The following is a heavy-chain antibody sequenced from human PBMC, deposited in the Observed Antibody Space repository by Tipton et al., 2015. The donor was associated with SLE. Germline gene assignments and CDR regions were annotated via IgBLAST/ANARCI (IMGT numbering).Heavy chain of an antibody. CDR3: ARDGGGDYGFDP. J-gene: IGHJ5*02. V-gene: IGHV4-59*01. Sequence: TLSLTCTVSGGSISSYYWSWIRQSPGKGLEWIGYIYHDGNSHYNPSLKSRLSISVDTSKNQFSLKLSSVTAADTAVYYCARDGGGDYGFDPWGQGTLVTVSS. D-gene: IGHD4-17*01. CDR1: GGSISSYY. CDR2: IYHDGNS.